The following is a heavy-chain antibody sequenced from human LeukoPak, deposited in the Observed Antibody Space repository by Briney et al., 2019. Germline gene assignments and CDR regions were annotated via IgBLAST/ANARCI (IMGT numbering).Heavy chain of an antibody. CDR2: ISSSSSYI. J-gene: IGHJ3*02. D-gene: IGHD5-18*01. CDR1: GFTFSSYS. CDR3: ARDGKVDTARPGAFDI. Sequence: GGSLRLSCAASGFTFSSYSMNWVRQAPGKGLEWVSSISSSSSYIYYADSVKGRFTISRDNAKNSLYPQMNSLRAEDTAVYYCARDGKVDTARPGAFDIWGQGTMVTVSS. V-gene: IGHV3-21*01.